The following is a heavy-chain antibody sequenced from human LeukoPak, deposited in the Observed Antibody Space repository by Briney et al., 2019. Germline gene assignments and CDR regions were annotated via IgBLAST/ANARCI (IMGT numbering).Heavy chain of an antibody. J-gene: IGHJ4*02. Sequence: GGSLRLSCAASGFTFSSYGMTWVRQAPGKGLEWVSAITGSGGSTYYADSVKGRFTVSRDNSKSTLYLQMNSLRAEDTAIYYCAKRDSSWYNLADCWDQGTLVTVSS. CDR3: AKRDSSWYNLADC. D-gene: IGHD6-13*01. CDR2: ITGSGGST. V-gene: IGHV3-23*01. CDR1: GFTFSSYG.